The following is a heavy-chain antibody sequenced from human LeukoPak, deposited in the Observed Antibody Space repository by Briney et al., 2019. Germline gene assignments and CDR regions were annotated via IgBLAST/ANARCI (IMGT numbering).Heavy chain of an antibody. Sequence: LGESLKISCRGSGYSFTSYWIGWVRQMPGKGLEWMGIIYPGDSDTRYSPSFQGQVTISADKSISTAYLQWSSLKASDTAMYYCARVDERGYCSGGSCSYFDYWGQGTLVTVSS. CDR1: GYSFTSYW. J-gene: IGHJ4*02. V-gene: IGHV5-51*01. CDR2: IYPGDSDT. D-gene: IGHD2-15*01. CDR3: ARVDERGYCSGGSCSYFDY.